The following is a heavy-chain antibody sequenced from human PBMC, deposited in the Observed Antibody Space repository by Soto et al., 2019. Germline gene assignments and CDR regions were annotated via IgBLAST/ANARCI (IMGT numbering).Heavy chain of an antibody. CDR3: ARDYYGSGSYYNSYYYGMDV. CDR2: ISAYNGNT. Sequence: ASVKVSCKASGYTFTSYGISWVRQAPGQGLEWMGWISAYNGNTRYAQSLQGRVTMTTDTSTCTAYMELRSLRSDDTAVYYCARDYYGSGSYYNSYYYGMDVWGQGTTVTVSS. V-gene: IGHV1-18*01. D-gene: IGHD3-10*01. CDR1: GYTFTSYG. J-gene: IGHJ6*02.